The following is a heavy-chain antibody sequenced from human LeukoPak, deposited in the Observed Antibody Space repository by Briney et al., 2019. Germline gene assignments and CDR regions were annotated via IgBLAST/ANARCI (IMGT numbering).Heavy chain of an antibody. CDR1: GGSFSGYY. Sequence: EPSETLSLTCAVYGGSFSGYYWSWIRQPPGKGLEWIGEINHSGSTNYNPSLKSRLTISVDTYKNQFSLKVSSVTPADTAVYYCATLRWDAFDIWGQGTMVTVSS. J-gene: IGHJ3*02. V-gene: IGHV4-34*01. CDR3: ATLRWDAFDI. D-gene: IGHD4-23*01. CDR2: INHSGST.